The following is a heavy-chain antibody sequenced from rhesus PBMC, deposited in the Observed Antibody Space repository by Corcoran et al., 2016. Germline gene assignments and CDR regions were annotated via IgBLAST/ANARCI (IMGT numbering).Heavy chain of an antibody. CDR3: ASPVRYRFDV. CDR2: INGYRGST. V-gene: IGHV4-80*01. Sequence: QVQLQASGPGLVKPSETLFLTCAVYGGSFRSYWWNWIRQSPGKGLEWIGEINGYRGSTNYTPSLKSRVTISRDVSRNQFSLKWTSVTAADTAVYYCASPVRYRFDVWGPGVLVSVSS. CDR1: GGSFRSYW. J-gene: IGHJ5-1*01.